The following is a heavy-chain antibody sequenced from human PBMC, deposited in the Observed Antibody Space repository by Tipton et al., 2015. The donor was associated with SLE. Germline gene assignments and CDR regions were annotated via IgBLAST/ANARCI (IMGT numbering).Heavy chain of an antibody. D-gene: IGHD2-8*02. Sequence: SLRLSCVASGFTFNIHAMTWVRQAPGKGLEWVSLIYGDDTSTYYADSVKGRFTISRDNSKSTLFLQMNSLRVEDTAVYYCAKDWGTGDVYYFQHWGQGTLVTVSS. CDR1: GFTFNIHA. J-gene: IGHJ1*01. V-gene: IGHV3-23*03. CDR3: AKDWGTGDVYYFQH. CDR2: IYGDDTST.